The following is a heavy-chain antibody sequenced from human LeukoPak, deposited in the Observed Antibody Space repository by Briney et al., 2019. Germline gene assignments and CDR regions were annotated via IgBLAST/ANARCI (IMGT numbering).Heavy chain of an antibody. CDR1: GFTFSSYG. V-gene: IGHV3-48*01. D-gene: IGHD3-22*01. J-gene: IGHJ3*02. Sequence: GGSLRLSCAASGFTFSSYGMNWVRQAPGKGLEWVPYISSSSSTINYADSVNGLCTISRNNSKNMLYLQMNSLRVEDTAVYFCARGLSLSGYLDAFDIWGQGTMVTVSS. CDR2: ISSSSSTI. CDR3: ARGLSLSGYLDAFDI.